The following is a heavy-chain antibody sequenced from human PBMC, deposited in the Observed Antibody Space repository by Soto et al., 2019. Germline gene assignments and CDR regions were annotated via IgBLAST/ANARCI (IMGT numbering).Heavy chain of an antibody. J-gene: IGHJ4*02. D-gene: IGHD6-13*01. CDR1: GLTFSSYW. CDR3: ARDPRYSSSWYYFDY. Sequence: GGSLRLSCAASGLTFSSYWMHWVRQAPGKGLVWVSSINSDGTITRFADSVKGRFTISRDNAKNTLYLQMNSLRAEDTAVYYCARDPRYSSSWYYFDYWGQGTLVTVSS. V-gene: IGHV3-74*01. CDR2: INSDGTIT.